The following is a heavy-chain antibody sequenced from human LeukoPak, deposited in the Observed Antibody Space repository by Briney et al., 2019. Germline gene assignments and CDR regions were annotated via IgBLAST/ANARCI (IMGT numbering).Heavy chain of an antibody. V-gene: IGHV3-23*01. D-gene: IGHD2-15*01. CDR2: ISGSGGST. J-gene: IGHJ6*03. Sequence: GGSLRLSCAASGFTFSSYAMSWVRQAPGKGLEWVSAISGSGGSTYYADSVKGRFTISRDNSKNTLYLQMNSLRAEDTAVYYCANSPVFCSGGSCYYYYYMDVWGKGTTVTVSS. CDR3: ANSPVFCSGGSCYYYYYMDV. CDR1: GFTFSSYA.